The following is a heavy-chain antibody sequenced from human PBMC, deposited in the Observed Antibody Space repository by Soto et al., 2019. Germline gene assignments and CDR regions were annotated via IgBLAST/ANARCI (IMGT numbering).Heavy chain of an antibody. CDR2: IGTAGDT. Sequence: EVQLVESGGGLVQPGGSLRLSCAASGFTFSNSDMHWVRQAAGNDLEWVSAIGTAGDTYYPGSVKGRFTISRENAKNSXXXXXXXXXXGDTAVYXCARARYGGYYDYWGQGTLVTVSS. CDR1: GFTFSNSD. J-gene: IGHJ4*02. D-gene: IGHD1-26*01. V-gene: IGHV3-13*01. CDR3: ARARYGGYYDY.